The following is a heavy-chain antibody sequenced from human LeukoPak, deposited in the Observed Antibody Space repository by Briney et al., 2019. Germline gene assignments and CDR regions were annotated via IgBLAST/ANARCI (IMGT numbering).Heavy chain of an antibody. J-gene: IGHJ6*04. CDR1: GGTFSSYA. D-gene: IGHD3-10*02. CDR3: AELGITMIGGV. V-gene: IGHV1-69*13. Sequence: VASVKVSCKASGGTFSSYAISWVRQAPGQGLEWMGGIIPIFGAANYAQKFQGRVTITADESTSTAYMSLSSLRAEDTAVYYCAELGITMIGGVWGKGTTVTISS. CDR2: IIPIFGAA.